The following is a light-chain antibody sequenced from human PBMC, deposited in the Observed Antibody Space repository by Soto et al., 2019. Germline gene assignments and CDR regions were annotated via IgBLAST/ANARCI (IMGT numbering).Light chain of an antibody. CDR1: QSVSSY. V-gene: IGKV3-11*01. CDR2: DAS. CDR3: QQRSNWPPR. Sequence: EIVLTQSPATLSLSPGERATLSCRASQSVSSYLAWYQQKPGQAPRLLIYDASNRATGIPARFSGSGSGTDFTLTISSLESEDFAVYYCQQRSNWPPRFGQGTRLEIK. J-gene: IGKJ5*01.